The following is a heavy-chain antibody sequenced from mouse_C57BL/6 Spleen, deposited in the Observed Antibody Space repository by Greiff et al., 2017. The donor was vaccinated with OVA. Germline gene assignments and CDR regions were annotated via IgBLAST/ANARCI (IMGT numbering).Heavy chain of an antibody. CDR3: ARGGDIYDDYDGTGYYYAMDY. D-gene: IGHD2-4*01. Sequence: QVQLQQPGAELVRPGSSVKLSCKASGYTFTSYWMHWVKQRPIQGLEWIGNIDPSDSETHYNQKFKDKATLTVDKSSSTAYMQLSSLSSEDSAVYYCARGGDIYDDYDGTGYYYAMDYWGQGTSVTVSS. CDR2: IDPSDSET. CDR1: GYTFTSYW. J-gene: IGHJ4*01. V-gene: IGHV1-52*01.